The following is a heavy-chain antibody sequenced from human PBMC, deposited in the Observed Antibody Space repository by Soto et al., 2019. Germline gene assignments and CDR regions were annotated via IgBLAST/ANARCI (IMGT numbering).Heavy chain of an antibody. CDR2: ISAYNGNT. Sequence: GASVKGSCKASGFTFTSYGISWGRPAPGQGLEWMGWISAYNGNTNYAQKFQGRVTITRDTSASTAYMGLSSLRSEDTAVYYCARGPGGPDGPGDYWGQGTLVTVSS. V-gene: IGHV1-18*01. CDR3: ARGPGGPDGPGDY. J-gene: IGHJ4*02. CDR1: GFTFTSYG. D-gene: IGHD2-15*01.